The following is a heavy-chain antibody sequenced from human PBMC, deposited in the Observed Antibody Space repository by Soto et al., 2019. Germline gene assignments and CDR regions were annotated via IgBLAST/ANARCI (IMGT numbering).Heavy chain of an antibody. V-gene: IGHV3-11*01. CDR1: GFTFSDYY. Sequence: GGSLRLSCAASGFTFSDYYMSWIRQAPGKGLEWVSYISSSGSTIYYADSVKGRFTISMDNAKNSLYLQMNSLRAEDTAVYYCARYPIGDYYYYMDVWGKGTTVTVSS. D-gene: IGHD1-26*01. CDR3: ARYPIGDYYYYMDV. CDR2: ISSSGSTI. J-gene: IGHJ6*03.